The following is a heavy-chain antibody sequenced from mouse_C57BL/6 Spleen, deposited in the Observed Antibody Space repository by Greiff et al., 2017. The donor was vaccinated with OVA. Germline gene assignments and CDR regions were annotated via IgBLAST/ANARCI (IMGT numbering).Heavy chain of an antibody. V-gene: IGHV1-26*01. Sequence: VQLQQSGPELVKPGASVKISCKASGYTFTDYYMNWVKQSHGKSLEWIGDINPNNGGTSYNQKFKGKATLTVDKSSSTAYMELRSLTSEDSAVYYCAREGYGNYLCLWGQGTTLTVSS. J-gene: IGHJ2*01. D-gene: IGHD2-1*01. CDR3: AREGYGNYLCL. CDR2: INPNNGGT. CDR1: GYTFTDYY.